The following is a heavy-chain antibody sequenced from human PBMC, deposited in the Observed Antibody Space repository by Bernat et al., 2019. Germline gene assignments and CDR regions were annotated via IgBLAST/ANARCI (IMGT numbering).Heavy chain of an antibody. CDR3: AREDDYGGSTFDY. CDR1: GGSFSGYY. CDR2: IYYSGST. D-gene: IGHD4-23*01. Sequence: QVQLQQWGAGLLKPSETLSLTCAVYGGSFSGYYWSWIRQPPGKGLEWIGYIYYSGSTNYNPSLKSRVTISVDTSKNQFSLKLSSVTAADTAVYYCAREDDYGGSTFDYWGQGTLVTVSS. V-gene: IGHV4-34*11. J-gene: IGHJ4*02.